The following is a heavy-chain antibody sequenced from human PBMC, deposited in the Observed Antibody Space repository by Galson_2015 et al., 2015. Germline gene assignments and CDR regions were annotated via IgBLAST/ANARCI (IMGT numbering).Heavy chain of an antibody. D-gene: IGHD3-10*01. CDR3: ARSGGLAGC. Sequence: PPRPAPALTLRRHRTPWVRQAPGPRLARAAVISYDGSNKYYADSVKGRFTISRDNSKNTLYLQMNSLRAEDTAVYYCARSGGLAGCWGQGTLVTVSS. J-gene: IGHJ4*02. CDR2: ISYDGSNK. V-gene: IGHV3-30*08. CDR1: ALTLRRHR.